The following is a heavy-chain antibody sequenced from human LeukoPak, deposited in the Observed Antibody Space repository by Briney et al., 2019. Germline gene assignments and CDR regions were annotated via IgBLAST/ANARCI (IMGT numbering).Heavy chain of an antibody. CDR2: IYHSGST. V-gene: IGHV4-39*07. Sequence: KPSETLSLTCTVSGGSISSSHYYWGWIRQPPGKGLEWIGEIYHSGSTYYNPSLKSRVTISVDRSKNQFSLKLSSATAADTAVYYCARVNVVVPAAMYFDLWGRGTLVTVSS. J-gene: IGHJ2*01. CDR1: GGSISSSHYY. D-gene: IGHD2-2*01. CDR3: ARVNVVVPAAMYFDL.